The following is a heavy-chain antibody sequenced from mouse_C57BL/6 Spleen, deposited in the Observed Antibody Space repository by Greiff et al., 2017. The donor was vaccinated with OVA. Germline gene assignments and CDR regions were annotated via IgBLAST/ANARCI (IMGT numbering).Heavy chain of an antibody. V-gene: IGHV3-6*01. CDR1: GYSITSGYY. CDR3: AREGYGSHFDY. J-gene: IGHJ2*01. CDR2: ISYDGSN. D-gene: IGHD2-2*01. Sequence: VQLKESGPGLVKPSQSLSLTCSVTGYSITSGYYWNWIRQFPGNKLEWMGYISYDGSNNYNPSLKNRISITRDTSKNQFFLKLNSVTTEDTATYYCAREGYGSHFDYWGQGTTLTVSS.